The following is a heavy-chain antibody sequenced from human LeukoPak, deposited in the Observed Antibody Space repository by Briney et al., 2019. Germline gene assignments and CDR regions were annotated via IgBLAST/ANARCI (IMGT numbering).Heavy chain of an antibody. J-gene: IGHJ4*02. D-gene: IGHD3-10*01. CDR2: LYYSGST. CDR3: ARGYYGSGVN. CDR1: GGSISSYY. V-gene: IGHV4-59*01. Sequence: SETLSLTCTVSGGSISSYYWSWIRQPPGKGLEWIGYLYYSGSTNYNPSLKSRVTISVDTSKNQFSLKLSSVTAADTAVYYCARGYYGSGVNWGQGTLVTVSS.